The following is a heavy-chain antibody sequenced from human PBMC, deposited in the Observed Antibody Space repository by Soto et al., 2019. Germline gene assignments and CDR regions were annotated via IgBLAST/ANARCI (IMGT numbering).Heavy chain of an antibody. CDR1: VFTFSSYS. V-gene: IGHV3-48*02. D-gene: IGHD5-18*01. CDR2: ISSSSSTI. J-gene: IGHJ5*02. Sequence: WGSLRISCASSVFTFSSYSMNWVRQAPGKGLEWVSYISSSSSTIYYADSVKGRFTISRDNAKNSLYLQMNSLRDEDTAVYYCARDPSYGYSKWPWGQGTLVTVSS. CDR3: ARDPSYGYSKWP.